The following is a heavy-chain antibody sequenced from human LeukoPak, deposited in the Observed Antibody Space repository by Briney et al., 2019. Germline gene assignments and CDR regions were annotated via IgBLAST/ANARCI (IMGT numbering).Heavy chain of an antibody. CDR2: ISGIGGST. J-gene: IGHJ4*02. V-gene: IGHV3-23*01. Sequence: GGSLRLSCAASGFTFSSYAMSWVRQAPGKGLEWVSAISGIGGSTYYADSVKGRFTISRDNSKNTRYLQMNSLRAEDTGVYYCAKDRVWFGELLPFDYWGQGTLVTVSS. D-gene: IGHD3-10*01. CDR3: AKDRVWFGELLPFDY. CDR1: GFTFSSYA.